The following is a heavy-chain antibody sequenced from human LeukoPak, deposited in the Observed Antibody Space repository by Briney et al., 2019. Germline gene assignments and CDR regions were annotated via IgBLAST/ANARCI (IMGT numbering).Heavy chain of an antibody. CDR1: VFTFSSYG. J-gene: IGHJ6*04. V-gene: IGHV3-23*01. CDR2: ISGSGGST. Sequence: RGTLRDSCAASVFTFSSYGMRSVRPAPGKGLEWVSAISGSGGSTYYADSVKGRFPISRDNAKNSLYLQMNSLRAEDTAVYYCAELGITMIGGVWGKGTTVTISS. CDR3: AELGITMIGGV. D-gene: IGHD3-10*02.